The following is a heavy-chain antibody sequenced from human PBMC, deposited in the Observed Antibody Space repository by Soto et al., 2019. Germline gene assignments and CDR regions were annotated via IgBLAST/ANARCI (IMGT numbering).Heavy chain of an antibody. V-gene: IGHV1-18*01. CDR1: GYTFTSYG. Sequence: QVQLVQSGAEVKKPGASVKVSCKASGYTFTSYGISWVRQAPGQGLEWMGWISAYNGNTKYAQKLQGRVTMTKETSTSTAYMALRSLRSDDTAVYYCARDAAVGLFDYWGQGTLVTVSS. J-gene: IGHJ4*02. CDR2: ISAYNGNT. CDR3: ARDAAVGLFDY. D-gene: IGHD1-26*01.